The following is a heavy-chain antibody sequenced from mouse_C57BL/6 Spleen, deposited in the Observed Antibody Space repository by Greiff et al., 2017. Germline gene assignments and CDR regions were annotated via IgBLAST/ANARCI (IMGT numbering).Heavy chain of an antibody. CDR3: ARAKSGYDYGGNAMDY. V-gene: IGHV5-17*01. CDR1: GFTFSDYG. Sequence: EVHLVESGGGLVKPGGSLKLSCAASGFTFSDYGMHWVRQAPEKGLEWVAYISSGSSTIYYADTVKGRFTFTRDNAKNTLFLQMTSLRSEDTAMYYCARAKSGYDYGGNAMDYWGQGTSVTVSS. J-gene: IGHJ4*01. D-gene: IGHD2-4*01. CDR2: ISSGSSTI.